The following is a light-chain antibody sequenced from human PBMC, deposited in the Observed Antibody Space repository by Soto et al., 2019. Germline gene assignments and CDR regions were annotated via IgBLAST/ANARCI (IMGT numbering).Light chain of an antibody. V-gene: IGKV1-33*01. CDR1: QDITSY. CDR3: QHCDYLPI. CDR2: DAS. Sequence: DIQMTQSPSSLSSSVGDRVTITCQASQDITSYLSWYQHKQGKAPKLLIYDASILEAGVPPRFSGSGSGTDFTLTISSLQPEDVATYYCQHCDYLPIFGPGTTVDFK. J-gene: IGKJ3*01.